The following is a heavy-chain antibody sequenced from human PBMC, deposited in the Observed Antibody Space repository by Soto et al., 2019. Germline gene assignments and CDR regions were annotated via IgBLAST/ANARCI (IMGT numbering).Heavy chain of an antibody. CDR3: ARDDYYDSSGYLAPLDY. CDR2: ISSSSSYI. J-gene: IGHJ4*02. Sequence: GGSLRLSCAASGFTCSSYSMNWVRQAPGKGLEWVSSISSSSSYIYYADSVKGRFTISRDNAKNSLYLQMNSLRAEDTAVYYCARDDYYDSSGYLAPLDYWGQGTLVTVSS. CDR1: GFTCSSYS. V-gene: IGHV3-21*01. D-gene: IGHD3-22*01.